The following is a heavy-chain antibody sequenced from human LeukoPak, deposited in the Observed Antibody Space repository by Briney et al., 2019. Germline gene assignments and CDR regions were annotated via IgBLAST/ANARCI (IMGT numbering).Heavy chain of an antibody. Sequence: HPGRSLRLSCAASGFFFSSYAMSWVRQAPGEGLEWVSAISGSGGSTYYANSVKGRFTISRDNSKNTLYLQMNSLRAEDTAIYYCAYRMGTAAAGQGAFDIWGQGTMVTVSS. CDR2: ISGSGGST. V-gene: IGHV3-23*01. CDR1: GFFFSSYA. CDR3: AYRMGTAAAGQGAFDI. D-gene: IGHD6-13*01. J-gene: IGHJ3*02.